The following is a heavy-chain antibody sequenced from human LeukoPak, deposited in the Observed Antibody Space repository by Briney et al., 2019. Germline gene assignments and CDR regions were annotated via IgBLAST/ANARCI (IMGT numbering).Heavy chain of an antibody. V-gene: IGHV1-18*01. D-gene: IGHD3-10*01. CDR1: GYTFTSYG. Sequence: ASVKVSCKASGYTFTSYGISWVRQAPGQGLEWMGWISAYNGNTNYAQKLQGRVTMTTDTSTSTAYMELRSLRSDDTAVYYCARGSRQPYYYYYMDVWGKGTTVTISS. CDR3: ARGSRQPYYYYYMDV. CDR2: ISAYNGNT. J-gene: IGHJ6*03.